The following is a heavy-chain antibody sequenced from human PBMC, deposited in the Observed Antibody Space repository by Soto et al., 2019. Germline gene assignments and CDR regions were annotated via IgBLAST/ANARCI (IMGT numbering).Heavy chain of an antibody. CDR3: ARGGNRYSSTSSGVGGFDY. V-gene: IGHV4-34*01. D-gene: IGHD6-6*01. Sequence: PSETLSLTCAVYGGSFSGYYWSWIRQPPGKGREWIGEINHSGSTNYNPSLKSRVTISVDTSKNQFSLKLSSVTAADTAVYFCARGGNRYSSTSSGVGGFDYWGQGTLVTVSS. CDR2: INHSGST. CDR1: GGSFSGYY. J-gene: IGHJ4*02.